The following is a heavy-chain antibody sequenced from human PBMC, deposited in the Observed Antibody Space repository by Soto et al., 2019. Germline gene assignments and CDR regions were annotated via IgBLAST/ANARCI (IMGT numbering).Heavy chain of an antibody. V-gene: IGHV3-23*01. CDR3: AKDPAYYYGSGSYPDHFDY. CDR1: GFTFSSYA. Sequence: PGGSLRLSCAASGFTFSSYAMSWVRQAPGKGLEWVSAISGSGGSTYYADSVKGRFTISRDNSKNTLYLQMNSLRAEDTAVYYCAKDPAYYYGSGSYPDHFDYWGQGTLVIVSS. CDR2: ISGSGGST. D-gene: IGHD3-10*01. J-gene: IGHJ4*02.